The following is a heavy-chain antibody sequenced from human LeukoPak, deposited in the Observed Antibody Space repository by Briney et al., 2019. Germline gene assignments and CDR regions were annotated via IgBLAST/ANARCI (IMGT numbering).Heavy chain of an antibody. J-gene: IGHJ5*02. Sequence: SETLSLPCTVSGRTISSYYWRWIRKPPGRGLEWIGYIYYSGSTNYNPSLKSRVTISVDTSKNQFSLKLSSVTAADTAVYYCARTRQGELRYFDWLGNWFDPWGQGTLVTVSS. CDR2: IYYSGST. D-gene: IGHD3-9*01. CDR3: ARTRQGELRYFDWLGNWFDP. CDR1: GRTISSYY. V-gene: IGHV4-59*01.